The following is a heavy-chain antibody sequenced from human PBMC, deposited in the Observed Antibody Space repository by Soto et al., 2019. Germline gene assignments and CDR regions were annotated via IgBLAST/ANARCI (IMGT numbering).Heavy chain of an antibody. J-gene: IGHJ4*02. CDR1: GGSISSGDYY. Sequence: LSLTCTVSGGSISSGDYYWSWIRQPPGKGLEWIGYIYYSGSTYYNPSLKSRVTISVDTSKNQFSLKLSSVTAADTAVYYCARGKAPVTTSFDYWGQGTLVTVSS. D-gene: IGHD4-17*01. CDR3: ARGKAPVTTSFDY. CDR2: IYYSGST. V-gene: IGHV4-30-4*01.